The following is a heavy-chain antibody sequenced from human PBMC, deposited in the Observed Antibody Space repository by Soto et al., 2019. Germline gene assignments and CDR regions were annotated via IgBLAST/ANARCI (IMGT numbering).Heavy chain of an antibody. CDR1: GFSLSSYH. V-gene: IGHV3-23*01. Sequence: PXLCLRRSCSPCGFSLSSYHMSSVAQAPGKGLEWFSVISGRGVSTYYAASVKGRFTISRDNSQTSHNLQMNRLRADDTAVYYCAKDLGSSYYDSIGNFPSDSWGQGTLVTVSS. J-gene: IGHJ1*01. D-gene: IGHD3-22*01. CDR2: ISGRGVST. CDR3: AKDLGSSYYDSIGNFPSDS.